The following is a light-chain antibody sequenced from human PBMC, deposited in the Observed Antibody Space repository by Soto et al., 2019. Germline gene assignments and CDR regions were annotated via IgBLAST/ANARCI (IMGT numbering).Light chain of an antibody. J-gene: IGLJ1*01. CDR3: SSYASTSTLVV. CDR2: EVS. V-gene: IGLV2-14*01. Sequence: QSVLTQPASVSGSPGQSITISCTVTRSDVGGYNYVSWYQQHPGKAPKLMIFEVSNRPSGVSNRFSGSKSGNTASLTISGLQAADEADYYCSSYASTSTLVVFGTGTKVTVL. CDR1: RSDVGGYNY.